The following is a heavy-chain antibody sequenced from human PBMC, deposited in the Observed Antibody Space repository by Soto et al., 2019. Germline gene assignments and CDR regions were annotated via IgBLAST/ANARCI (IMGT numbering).Heavy chain of an antibody. D-gene: IGHD3-22*01. J-gene: IGHJ4*02. Sequence: QVQLVQSGAEVKKPGSSVKVSCKASGGTLSSYAISWVRQAPGQGLEWMGGIIPIFGTANYAQKFQGRVTITADESTSTAYMELSSLRSEDTAVYYCARGTHYYDSSGYYSETRGYFDYWGQGTLVTVSS. V-gene: IGHV1-69*01. CDR2: IIPIFGTA. CDR1: GGTLSSYA. CDR3: ARGTHYYDSSGYYSETRGYFDY.